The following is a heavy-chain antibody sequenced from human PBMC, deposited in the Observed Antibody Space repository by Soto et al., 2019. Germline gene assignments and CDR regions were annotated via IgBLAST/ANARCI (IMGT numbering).Heavy chain of an antibody. J-gene: IGHJ3*02. Sequence: SETLSLTCTVSGGSISSGGYYWSWIRQHPGKGLEWIGYIYYSGSTHYNPSLKSRVTISVDTSKNQFSLKLSSVTAANTAVYYCARDRIAVAGTSGGAFDIWGQGTMVTVSS. CDR3: ARDRIAVAGTSGGAFDI. D-gene: IGHD6-19*01. CDR2: IYYSGST. V-gene: IGHV4-31*03. CDR1: GGSISSGGYY.